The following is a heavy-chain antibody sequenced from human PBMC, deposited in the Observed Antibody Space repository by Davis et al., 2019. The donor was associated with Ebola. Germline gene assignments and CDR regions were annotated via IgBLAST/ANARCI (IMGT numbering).Heavy chain of an antibody. D-gene: IGHD3-3*01. CDR3: TRSKLRFLECPIDYDFNL. CDR1: EFAFSDYY. CDR2: ISSDGTST. V-gene: IGHV3-74*01. J-gene: IGHJ3*01. Sequence: PGGSLRLSCAASEFAFSDYYMHWVRLGPGKGPVWVSRISSDGTSTDYADSVKGRFTISRDNAKNTLYLQLNSLRAEDSAVYYCTRSKLRFLECPIDYDFNLWGQGTMVTVSS.